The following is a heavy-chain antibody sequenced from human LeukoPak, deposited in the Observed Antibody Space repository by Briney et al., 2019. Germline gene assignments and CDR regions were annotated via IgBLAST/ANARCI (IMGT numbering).Heavy chain of an antibody. J-gene: IGHJ4*02. Sequence: PGGSLRLSCAASGFTFSSYGMHWVRQAPGKGLEWVAVIWYDGSNKYYADSVKGRFTISRDNSKNTLYLQMNSLRAEDTAVYYCAKGISGWYDHYFDYWGQGTLVTVSS. CDR3: AKGISGWYDHYFDY. V-gene: IGHV3-33*06. CDR1: GFTFSSYG. D-gene: IGHD6-19*01. CDR2: IWYDGSNK.